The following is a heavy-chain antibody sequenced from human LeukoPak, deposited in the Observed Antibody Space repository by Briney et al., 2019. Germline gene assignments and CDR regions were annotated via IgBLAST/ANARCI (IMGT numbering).Heavy chain of an antibody. Sequence: PGGSLRLSCAASGFTFDDYAMHWVRQAPGKGLEWVSGISWNSGSIGYADSVKGRFTISRDNAKNSLYLQMNSLRAEDMALYYCPKVGSSGYEVDYWGQGTLVTVSS. CDR3: PKVGSSGYEVDY. D-gene: IGHD3-22*01. CDR2: ISWNSGSI. V-gene: IGHV3-9*03. CDR1: GFTFDDYA. J-gene: IGHJ4*02.